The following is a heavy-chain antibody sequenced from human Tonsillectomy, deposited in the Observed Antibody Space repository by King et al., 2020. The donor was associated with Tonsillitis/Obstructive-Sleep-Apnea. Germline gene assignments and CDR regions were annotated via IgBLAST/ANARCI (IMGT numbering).Heavy chain of an antibody. CDR3: ARDSDYGDYPIWFDP. CDR1: GFTFSSYG. V-gene: IGHV3-33*01. J-gene: IGHJ5*02. D-gene: IGHD4-17*01. CDR2: IWYDGSNK. Sequence: VQLVESGGGVVQPGRSLRLSCAASGFTFSSYGMHWVRQAPGKGLEWVAVIWYDGSNKYYADSVKGRFTISRDNSKNTLYLQMNSLRAEDTAVYYCARDSDYGDYPIWFDPWGQGTLVTVSS.